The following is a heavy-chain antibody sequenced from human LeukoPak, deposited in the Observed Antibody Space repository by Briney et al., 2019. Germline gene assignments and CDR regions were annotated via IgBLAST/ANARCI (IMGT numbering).Heavy chain of an antibody. V-gene: IGHV1-18*01. CDR1: GYTFTSYG. J-gene: IGHJ5*02. Sequence: GASVKVSCKASGYTFTSYGISWVRQAPGQGLEWMGWISAYNGNTNYAQKLQGSVTMTTDTSTSTAYMELRSLRSDDTAVYYCAREHYDFWSGPVWFDPWGQGTLVTVSS. CDR2: ISAYNGNT. CDR3: AREHYDFWSGPVWFDP. D-gene: IGHD3-3*01.